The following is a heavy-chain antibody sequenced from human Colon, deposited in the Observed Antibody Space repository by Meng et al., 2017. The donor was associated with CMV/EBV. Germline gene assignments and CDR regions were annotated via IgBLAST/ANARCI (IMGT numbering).Heavy chain of an antibody. Sequence: GESLKISCAASGFPFSPSGMNWIRQAPGKGLEWISYISGDSGRHYLADSVKGRFTISRDNAKNSLYLQMSSLRAEDTAVYYCARDRTAYHCSSATCPNWFDPWGQGTLVTVSS. CDR1: GFPFSPSG. V-gene: IGHV3-48*04. J-gene: IGHJ5*02. CDR3: ARDRTAYHCSSATCPNWFDP. D-gene: IGHD2-2*01. CDR2: ISGDSGRH.